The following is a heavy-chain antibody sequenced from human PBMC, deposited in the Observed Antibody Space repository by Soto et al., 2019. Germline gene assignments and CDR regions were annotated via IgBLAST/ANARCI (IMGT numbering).Heavy chain of an antibody. J-gene: IGHJ4*02. D-gene: IGHD3-9*01. CDR3: ARSEGLFTNSFDF. Sequence: EVQLLESGGGLVQPGGSPRLSCAASGFTFSICAMNWVRQAPGKGLEWVSTISGGGGSTYYADSVKGRFTISRDNSKNTLYLQMSSLRAEDTAVYYCARSEGLFTNSFDFWGQGTLVTVSS. CDR2: ISGGGGST. V-gene: IGHV3-23*01. CDR1: GFTFSICA.